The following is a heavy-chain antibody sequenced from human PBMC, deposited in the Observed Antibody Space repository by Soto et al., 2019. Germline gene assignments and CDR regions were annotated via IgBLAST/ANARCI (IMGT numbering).Heavy chain of an antibody. J-gene: IGHJ6*02. Sequence: QVQLQQWGAGLSKPSETLSLTCAVYGGSFSGYYWTWIRQPPGKGLEWIGEINHRGNTNYNPSLKSRVTISVDTSKNQFSLKLTAVTAAETAVYYCARQEVPQWFTKGYYGMDVWDQGTTVTVSS. CDR3: ARQEVPQWFTKGYYGMDV. D-gene: IGHD2-8*01. V-gene: IGHV4-34*01. CDR2: INHRGNT. CDR1: GGSFSGYY.